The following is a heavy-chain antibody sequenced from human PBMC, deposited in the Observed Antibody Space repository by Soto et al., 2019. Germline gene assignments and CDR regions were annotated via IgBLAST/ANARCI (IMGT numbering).Heavy chain of an antibody. V-gene: IGHV5-51*01. CDR2: IYPGDSDT. D-gene: IGHD3-3*01. J-gene: IGHJ6*03. CDR1: GYSFTSYW. Sequence: PGESLKISCKGSGYSFTSYWIGWVRQMPGKGLEWMGTIYPGDSDTRYSPSFQGQVTISADKSISTAYLQWSSLKASDTAMYYCARSSYYDFWSGYPPIYMDVWGKGTTVTVSS. CDR3: ARSSYYDFWSGYPPIYMDV.